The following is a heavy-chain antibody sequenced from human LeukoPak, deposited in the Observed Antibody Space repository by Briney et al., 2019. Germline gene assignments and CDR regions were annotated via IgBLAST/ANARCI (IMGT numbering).Heavy chain of an antibody. D-gene: IGHD6-13*01. Sequence: ASVKVSCKVSGYTLTELSMHWVRQAPGKGLEWMGGSDPEDGETIYAQKFQGRVTMTENTSTDTAYMELSSLRSEDTAVYYCATGPIAAAGRVGKYFQHWGQGTLVTVSS. J-gene: IGHJ1*01. V-gene: IGHV1-24*01. CDR3: ATGPIAAAGRVGKYFQH. CDR2: SDPEDGET. CDR1: GYTLTELS.